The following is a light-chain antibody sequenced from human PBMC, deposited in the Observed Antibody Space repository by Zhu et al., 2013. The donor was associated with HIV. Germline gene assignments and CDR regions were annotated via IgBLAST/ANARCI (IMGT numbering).Light chain of an antibody. CDR3: QQRSNWPLT. Sequence: DIVLTQSPGTLSLSPGERATLSCRASQSVSSNFLAWYQQKPGQAPRLLIYGASSRATGIPDRFSGSGSGTDFTLTISSLEPEDFAVYYCQQRSNWPLTFGPGTKVDIK. CDR1: QSVSSNF. J-gene: IGKJ3*01. CDR2: GAS. V-gene: IGKV3D-20*02.